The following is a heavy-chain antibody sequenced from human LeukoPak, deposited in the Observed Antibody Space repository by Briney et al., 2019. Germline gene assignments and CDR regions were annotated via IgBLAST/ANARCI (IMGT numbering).Heavy chain of an antibody. V-gene: IGHV4-39*01. Sequence: SGTLSLTCTVSGGSISSSSYYWGWIRQPPGKGLEWIGSIYYSGSTYYNPSLKSRVTISVDTSKNQFSLKLSSVTAAATAVYYCARHLYSGSYEAAFDIWGQGTMVTVSS. CDR1: GGSISSSSYY. D-gene: IGHD1-26*01. CDR3: ARHLYSGSYEAAFDI. CDR2: IYYSGST. J-gene: IGHJ3*02.